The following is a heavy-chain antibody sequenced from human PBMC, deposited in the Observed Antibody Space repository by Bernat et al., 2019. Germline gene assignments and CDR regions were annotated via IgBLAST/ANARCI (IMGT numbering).Heavy chain of an antibody. J-gene: IGHJ4*02. CDR1: GFSFSNAW. CDR2: IKRKNDGGTT. Sequence: EVQLVESGGGLVKPGGSLRLPCAASGFSFSNAWMSWVRQAPGKGLEWVGRIKRKNDGGTTDYAAPVKGRLTISSDDAKTTLYLQMNSLKTEDTAVYYCTTGYCSNGVCYTYFDHWGQGTLVTVSS. CDR3: TTGYCSNGVCYTYFDH. D-gene: IGHD2-8*01. V-gene: IGHV3-15*01.